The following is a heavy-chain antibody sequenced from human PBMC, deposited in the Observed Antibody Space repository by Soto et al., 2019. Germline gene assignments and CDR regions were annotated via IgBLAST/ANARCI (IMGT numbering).Heavy chain of an antibody. CDR2: ISAYNGNT. J-gene: IGHJ3*02. V-gene: IGHV1-18*01. CDR1: GYTFTSYG. D-gene: IGHD1-26*01. CDR3: ARDRREELVGATYAAFDI. Sequence: ASVKVSCKASGYTFTSYGISWVRQAPGQGLEWMGWISAYNGNTNYAQKLQGRVTMTTDTSTSTAYMELRSLRSDDTAVYYCARDRREELVGATYAAFDIWGQGTMVTVSS.